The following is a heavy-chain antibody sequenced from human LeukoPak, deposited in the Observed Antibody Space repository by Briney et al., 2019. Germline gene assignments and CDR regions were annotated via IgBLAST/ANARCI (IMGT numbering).Heavy chain of an antibody. Sequence: SETLSLTCAVYGGSFSGYYWSWIRQPPGKGLEWIGEINHSGSTNYNPSLKSRVTISVDTSKNQFSLKLSSVTAADTAVYYCARSREDGDIDYWGQGTLVTVSS. CDR2: INHSGST. V-gene: IGHV4-34*01. D-gene: IGHD4-17*01. CDR3: ARSREDGDIDY. J-gene: IGHJ4*02. CDR1: GGSFSGYY.